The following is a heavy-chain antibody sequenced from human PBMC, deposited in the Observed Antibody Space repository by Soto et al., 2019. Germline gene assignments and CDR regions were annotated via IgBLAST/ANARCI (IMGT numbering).Heavy chain of an antibody. V-gene: IGHV1-69*01. CDR2: IIPISGTA. Sequence: QVQLVQSGSEVKKPVSSVKVSCKASGGTFSSYAISWLRQAPGQGLELMGGIIPISGTANYAQKFQGRVTITADESTSTAYMELSSLRSEDTAVYYCARSQGSSTSLEIYYYYYYGMDVWGQGTTVTVSS. D-gene: IGHD2-2*01. CDR1: GGTFSSYA. J-gene: IGHJ6*02. CDR3: ARSQGSSTSLEIYYYYYYGMDV.